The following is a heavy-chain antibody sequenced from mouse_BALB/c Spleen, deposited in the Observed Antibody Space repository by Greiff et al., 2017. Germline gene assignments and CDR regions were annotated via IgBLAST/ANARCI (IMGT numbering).Heavy chain of an antibody. J-gene: IGHJ1*01. CDR1: GFAFSSYD. Sequence: DVKLVESGGGLVKPGGSLKLSCAASGFAFSSYDMSWVRQTPEKRLEWVAYISSGGGSTYYPDTVKGRFTISRDNAKNTLYLQMSSLKSEDTAMYYCARHKDYYGSRDWYFDVWGAGTTVTVSS. CDR2: ISSGGGST. CDR3: ARHKDYYGSRDWYFDV. V-gene: IGHV5-12-1*01. D-gene: IGHD1-1*01.